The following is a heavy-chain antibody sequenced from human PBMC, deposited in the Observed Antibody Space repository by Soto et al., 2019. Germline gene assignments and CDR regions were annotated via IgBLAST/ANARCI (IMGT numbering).Heavy chain of an antibody. CDR3: ARGARVVTTYYYGMDV. CDR2: IIPIFGTA. D-gene: IGHD3-22*01. J-gene: IGHJ6*02. V-gene: IGHV1-69*13. CDR1: GGTFSSYA. Sequence: GASVKVSCKASGGTFSSYAISWVRQAPGQGLEWMGGIIPIFGTANYAQKFQGRVTITADESTSTAYMELSSLRSEDTAVYYCARGARVVTTYYYGMDVWGQGTTVTVSS.